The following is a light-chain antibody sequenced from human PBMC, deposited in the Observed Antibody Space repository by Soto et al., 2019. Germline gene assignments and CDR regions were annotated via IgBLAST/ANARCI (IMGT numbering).Light chain of an antibody. J-gene: IGKJ4*01. CDR1: ENVDIY. Sequence: EVVLTQSPATLSLSAGERATLSCRDSENVDIYVAWYQQKPGQAPRLLIYDASNRATGIPDRFSGSGSGTDFTFTISSLEPEDFAVYYCQQRRNWPPLTFGGGTKVEIK. CDR3: QQRRNWPPLT. V-gene: IGKV3-11*01. CDR2: DAS.